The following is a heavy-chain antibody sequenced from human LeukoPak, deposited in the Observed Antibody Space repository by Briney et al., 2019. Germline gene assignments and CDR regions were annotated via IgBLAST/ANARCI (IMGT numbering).Heavy chain of an antibody. CDR2: ISCNGGTI. J-gene: IGHJ5*02. Sequence: GGSLRLSCAASGFSFSIYEMNWVRQAPGKGLEWVSLISCNGGTINYADSVKGRFIISRDNARNSLFLQMNSLRVEDTAIYYCAKDHMSSWGQGTLVTVTS. CDR1: GFSFSIYE. D-gene: IGHD3-10*01. V-gene: IGHV3-48*03. CDR3: AKDHMSS.